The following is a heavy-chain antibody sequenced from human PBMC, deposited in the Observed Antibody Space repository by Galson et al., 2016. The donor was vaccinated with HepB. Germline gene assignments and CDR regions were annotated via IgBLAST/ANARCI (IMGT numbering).Heavy chain of an antibody. CDR2: ISHDGHNE. V-gene: IGHV3-30*04. Sequence: SLRLSCAASGFNFSGYAMHWVRQAPGKGLEWVSLISHDGHNEHLIDSVKGRFTLSRDNSKSIPYLKMDRLRPEDTATYYCAHLTIWEKWSVPWGQGTLVIVSS. CDR1: GFNFSGYA. D-gene: IGHD7-27*01. CDR3: AHLTIWEKWSVP. J-gene: IGHJ5*01.